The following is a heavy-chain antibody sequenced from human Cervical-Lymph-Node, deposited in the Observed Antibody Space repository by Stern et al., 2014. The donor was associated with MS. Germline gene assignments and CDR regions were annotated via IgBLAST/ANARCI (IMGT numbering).Heavy chain of an antibody. V-gene: IGHV1-24*01. CDR3: ATHRGRVTYYYGMDV. J-gene: IGHJ6*02. CDR2: FDPEHGET. Sequence: VQLVQSGAEVKKPGASVKVSCKGSGYSLSAKSMHWVRQVPGKGLEWMGGFDPEHGETRYAQTFQGRVPMAEDSSTDTAYMELSSLRSEDTAVYYCATHRGRVTYYYGMDVWGQGTPVTVSS. D-gene: IGHD2-21*02. CDR1: GYSLSAKS.